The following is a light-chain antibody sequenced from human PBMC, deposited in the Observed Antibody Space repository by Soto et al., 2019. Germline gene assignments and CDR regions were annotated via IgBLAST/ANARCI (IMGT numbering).Light chain of an antibody. CDR2: DAS. Sequence: EVVMTQSPATLSVSPGERATVSCRAIQSVSTNLAWYQQRPGQAPRLLIYDASTRATGIPARFSGSGSGTEFTLTITSLQSEDFGFYYCQQYYNWPRTFGQGTELLIK. J-gene: IGKJ2*01. CDR3: QQYYNWPRT. CDR1: QSVSTN. V-gene: IGKV3D-15*01.